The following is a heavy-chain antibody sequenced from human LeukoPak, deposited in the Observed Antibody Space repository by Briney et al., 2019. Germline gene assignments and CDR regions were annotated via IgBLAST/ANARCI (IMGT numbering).Heavy chain of an antibody. J-gene: IGHJ4*02. CDR2: ISNRGDRT. CDR1: GFIFSNDA. V-gene: IGHV3-23*01. Sequence: GGSLRLSCAASGFIFSNDAMSWVRQAPGKGLEWVCSISNRGDRTYYAASVRGRLTISRDNSKNTLYLQMNSLRAEDTAVYYCAKDRPYYDSSGYYPGHFDYWGQGTLVTVSS. D-gene: IGHD3-22*01. CDR3: AKDRPYYDSSGYYPGHFDY.